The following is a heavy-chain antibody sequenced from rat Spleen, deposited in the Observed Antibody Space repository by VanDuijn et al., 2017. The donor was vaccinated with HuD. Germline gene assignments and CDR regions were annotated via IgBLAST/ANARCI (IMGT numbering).Heavy chain of an antibody. V-gene: IGHV2-41*01. CDR2: IWNTGVT. J-gene: IGHJ3*01. D-gene: IGHD1-4*01. Sequence: QVQLKESGPGLVQPSQTLFLTCTVAGFSLTSYNVHWVRQPPGKGLEWMGVIWNTGVTRYNPALKSRLSISKDTSKSQVFLKMNSLQQEDTATYYCARDENGYIYVWFAYWGQGTLVSVSS. CDR1: GFSLTSYN. CDR3: ARDENGYIYVWFAY.